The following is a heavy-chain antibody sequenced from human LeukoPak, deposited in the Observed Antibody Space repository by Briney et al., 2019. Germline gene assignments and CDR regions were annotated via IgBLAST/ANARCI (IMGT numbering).Heavy chain of an antibody. CDR2: IRYDGSNK. V-gene: IGHV3-30*02. Sequence: GGSLRLSCAASGFTFSSYGMHWVRQAPGKGLEWVAFIRYDGSNKYYADSVKGRFTISRDNSKNTLCLQMNSLRAEDTAVYYCAKSTPSHCSSTSCYPDWFDPWGQGTLVTVSS. CDR1: GFTFSSYG. J-gene: IGHJ5*02. D-gene: IGHD2-2*01. CDR3: AKSTPSHCSSTSCYPDWFDP.